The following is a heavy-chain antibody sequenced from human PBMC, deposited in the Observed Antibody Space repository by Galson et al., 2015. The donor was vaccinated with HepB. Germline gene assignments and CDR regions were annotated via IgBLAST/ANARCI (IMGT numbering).Heavy chain of an antibody. CDR1: GFTFSIYA. V-gene: IGHV3-64D*06. Sequence: SLRLSCAASGFTFSIYAMHWVRQAPREGLESVSAISTNGDSTYYADSVKGRFTISRDNSKNTLYLQMSSLRPEDTAVYYCVKSAYGSGIDYWGQGTLVTVSS. J-gene: IGHJ4*02. D-gene: IGHD3-10*01. CDR2: ISTNGDST. CDR3: VKSAYGSGIDY.